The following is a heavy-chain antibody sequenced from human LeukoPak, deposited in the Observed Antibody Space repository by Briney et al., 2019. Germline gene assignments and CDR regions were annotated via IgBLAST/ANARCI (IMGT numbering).Heavy chain of an antibody. CDR3: ARESTHFIAARDY. CDR1: GFTFSSYS. CDR2: ISSSSSYI. V-gene: IGHV3-21*01. D-gene: IGHD6-13*01. J-gene: IGHJ4*02. Sequence: GGSLRLSCAASGFTFSSYSMNWVRQAPGKGLEWVSSISSSSSYIYYADSVKGRFTISRDNAKNSLYLQMNSLRAEDTAVYYCARESTHFIAARDYWGQGTLVTVSS.